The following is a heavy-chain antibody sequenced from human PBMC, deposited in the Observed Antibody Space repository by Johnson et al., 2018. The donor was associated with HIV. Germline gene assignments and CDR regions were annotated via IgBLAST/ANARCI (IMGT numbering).Heavy chain of an antibody. Sequence: VQLVESGGGVVPPGRSLRLSCAASGFTVRSNYMSWVRQAPGRGLEWVSVIYSGGTTYYADSVKGRFTISRDNSKNTLYLQMNSLRAEDTALYYCARRSGITMISGDAFDIWGQGTMVTVSS. CDR1: GFTVRSNY. CDR3: ARRSGITMISGDAFDI. D-gene: IGHD3-22*01. J-gene: IGHJ3*02. CDR2: IYSGGTT. V-gene: IGHV3-53*01.